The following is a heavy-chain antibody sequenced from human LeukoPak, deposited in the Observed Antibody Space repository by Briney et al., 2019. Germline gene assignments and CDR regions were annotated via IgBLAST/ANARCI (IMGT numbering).Heavy chain of an antibody. Sequence: ASVKVSCKVSGYTLSELSMHWVRQAPGKGLEWMGDFDPEDGETIYAQKFQGRVTMTEDTSTDTAYMELSSLRSEDTAVYSCATGRRGYSGYDPSTGVTGASNWFDPWGQGTLVTVSS. D-gene: IGHD5-12*01. CDR3: ATGRRGYSGYDPSTGVTGASNWFDP. CDR1: GYTLSELS. J-gene: IGHJ5*02. CDR2: FDPEDGET. V-gene: IGHV1-24*01.